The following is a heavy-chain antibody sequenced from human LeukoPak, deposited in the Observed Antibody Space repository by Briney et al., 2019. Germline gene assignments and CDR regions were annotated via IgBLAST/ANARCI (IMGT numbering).Heavy chain of an antibody. V-gene: IGHV3-7*01. D-gene: IGHD1-26*01. J-gene: IGHJ6*03. CDR1: GFTFSSYW. Sequence: GGSLRLSCAASGFTFSSYWMSWVGQAPGKGREWVANIKEDGSKKYYVDSVKGRFTISRANAKNSLYLQMSSLRAEDTAVYYCSRDPYSGNYGNYYYYYMDVWGKGTTVTISS. CDR2: IKEDGSKK. CDR3: SRDPYSGNYGNYYYYYMDV.